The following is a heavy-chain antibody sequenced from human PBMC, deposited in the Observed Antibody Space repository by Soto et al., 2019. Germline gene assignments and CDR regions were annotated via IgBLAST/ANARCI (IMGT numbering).Heavy chain of an antibody. CDR2: IHPASQLR. D-gene: IGHD3-16*01. CDR1: GVPFNSYG. Sequence: QVVLLQSGTEVKRPGSSAKVSCKASGVPFNSYGFAWVRQAPGRGLEWVGRIHPASQLRNYEQSLQGRVTITADTSTTTAYMLLSGLTSQDTAFYYCARIKLARLDHWGQGTLVTVSS. CDR3: ARIKLARLDH. V-gene: IGHV1-69*09. J-gene: IGHJ4*02.